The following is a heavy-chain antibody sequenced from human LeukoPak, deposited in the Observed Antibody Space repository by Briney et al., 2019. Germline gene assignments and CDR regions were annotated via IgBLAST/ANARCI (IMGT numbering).Heavy chain of an antibody. CDR3: ARDITVTDHDIGY. V-gene: IGHV1-46*01. D-gene: IGHD3-10*01. Sequence: ASVKVSCKPSGYAFTTYYIHWLRQAPGQGPEWMGIISPNGGSTSYAQKFQGRVTMARDTSTSTVYMELSSLKSEDTAVYYCARDITVTDHDIGYWGQGTLVTVSS. CDR2: ISPNGGST. CDR1: GYAFTTYY. J-gene: IGHJ4*02.